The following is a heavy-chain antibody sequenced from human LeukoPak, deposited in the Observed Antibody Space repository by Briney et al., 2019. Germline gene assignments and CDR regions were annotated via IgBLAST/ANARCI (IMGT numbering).Heavy chain of an antibody. Sequence: GGSLRLSCAASGFTFSSYAMHWVRQAPGKGLEWVAVISYDGSNKYYADSVKGRFTISRDNSKNTLYLQMNSLRAEDTAVYYCARGPGLVVVTAMGAGYFQHWGQGTLVTVSS. V-gene: IGHV3-30-3*01. J-gene: IGHJ1*01. CDR3: ARGPGLVVVTAMGAGYFQH. D-gene: IGHD2-21*02. CDR1: GFTFSSYA. CDR2: ISYDGSNK.